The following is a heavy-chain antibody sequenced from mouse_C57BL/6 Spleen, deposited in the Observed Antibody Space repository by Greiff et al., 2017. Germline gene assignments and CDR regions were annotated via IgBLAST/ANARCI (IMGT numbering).Heavy chain of an antibody. J-gene: IGHJ4*01. D-gene: IGHD1-1*01. CDR1: GYAFSSSW. V-gene: IGHV1-82*01. Sequence: QVQLQQSGPELVKPGASVKISCKASGYAFSSSWMNWVKQRPGKGLEWIGRIYPGDGDTNYNGKFKGKATLTADKSSSTAYMQLSSLTSEDSAVYFGARSSYYGSSLDAMDYWGQGTSVTVSS. CDR3: ARSSYYGSSLDAMDY. CDR2: IYPGDGDT.